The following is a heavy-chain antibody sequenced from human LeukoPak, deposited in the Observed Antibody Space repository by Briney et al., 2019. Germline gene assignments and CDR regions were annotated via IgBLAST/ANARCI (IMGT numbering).Heavy chain of an antibody. J-gene: IGHJ4*02. CDR3: ASRLYYYGSGSYDYFDY. CDR1: GGTFSSYA. V-gene: IGHV1-69*05. D-gene: IGHD3-10*01. Sequence: SVKVSCKASGGTFSSYAISWVRQAPGQGLEWMGGIIPIFGTANYAQKFQGRGTITTDESTSTAYMELSSLRSEDTAVYYCASRLYYYGSGSYDYFDYWGQGTLVTVSS. CDR2: IIPIFGTA.